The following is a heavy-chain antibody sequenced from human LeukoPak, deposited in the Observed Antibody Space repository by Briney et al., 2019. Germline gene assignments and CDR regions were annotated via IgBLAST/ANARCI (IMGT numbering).Heavy chain of an antibody. D-gene: IGHD4-23*01. CDR2: ISSDGIDK. CDR3: AQDKVGRGNGY. CDR1: GFTFSSYG. Sequence: GGSLRLSCAASGFTFSSYGMHWVRQAPGKGLEWVALISSDGIDKYYAESVEGRFTISKDNSKNTLYLQLNRLRAEDTAVYYCAQDKVGRGNGYWGQGTLVTVSS. J-gene: IGHJ4*02. V-gene: IGHV3-30*18.